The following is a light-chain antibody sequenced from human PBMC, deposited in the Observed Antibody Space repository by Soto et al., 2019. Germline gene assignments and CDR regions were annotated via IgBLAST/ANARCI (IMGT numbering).Light chain of an antibody. CDR2: GTS. Sequence: VLTQSPGTLSLSPGERATLSCRASQNIATQFFTWYQQRPGQAPRVLIYGTSTRSTGIPDRFSGSGSGTDFTLTISRLEPEDFAVYYCQQYSSSSWYTFGQGTKLEIK. J-gene: IGKJ2*01. CDR3: QQYSSSSWYT. CDR1: QNIATQF. V-gene: IGKV3-20*01.